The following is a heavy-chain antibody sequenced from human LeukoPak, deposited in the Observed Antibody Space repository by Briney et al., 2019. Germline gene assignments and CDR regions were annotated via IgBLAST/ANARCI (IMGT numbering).Heavy chain of an antibody. D-gene: IGHD5-12*01. V-gene: IGHV1-8*01. Sequence: HRASVKVSCKASGYTFTSYDINWVRQATGQGLEWMGWMNPNSGNTGYAQKFQGRVTMTRNTSISTAYMELSRLRSDDTAVYYCARSIVATQRLPPPGARKRDYWGQGTLVTVSS. CDR2: MNPNSGNT. J-gene: IGHJ4*02. CDR1: GYTFTSYD. CDR3: ARSIVATQRLPPPGARKRDY.